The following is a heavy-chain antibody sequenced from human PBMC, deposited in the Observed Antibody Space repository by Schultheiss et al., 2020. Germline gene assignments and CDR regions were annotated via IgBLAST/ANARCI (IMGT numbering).Heavy chain of an antibody. J-gene: IGHJ5*02. CDR3: ARGYYYGYNH. D-gene: IGHD5-18*01. CDR1: GFTFSSYW. Sequence: GGSLRLSCAASGFTFSSYWMSWVRQAPGKGLEWVSHISSSTSNIYYADSVKGRFTISRDNAKNSLYLQMNSLRDEDTAVYYCARGYYYGYNHWGQGTLVTVSS. CDR2: ISSSTSNI. V-gene: IGHV3-48*02.